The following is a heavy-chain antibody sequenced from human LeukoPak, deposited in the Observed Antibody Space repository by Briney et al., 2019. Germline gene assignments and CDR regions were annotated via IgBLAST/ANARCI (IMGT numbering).Heavy chain of an antibody. J-gene: IGHJ4*02. Sequence: GGSLRLSCAASGFTFNSYAMSWVRQAPGKGLEWVSGIFGSGGSAHYADSVKGRFTISRDNSKNTVYLQMDSLRVEDTAVYYCGKTTTGYSSGRYPGWPVDYWGQGTLVTVSS. CDR3: GKTTTGYSSGRYPGWPVDY. V-gene: IGHV3-23*01. CDR2: IFGSGGSA. D-gene: IGHD6-19*01. CDR1: GFTFNSYA.